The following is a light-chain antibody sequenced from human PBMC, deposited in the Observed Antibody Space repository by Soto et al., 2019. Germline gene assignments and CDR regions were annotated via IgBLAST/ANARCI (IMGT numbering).Light chain of an antibody. Sequence: LLTHPPITLSLSPGARAFLSWRDSHPISSHRYLAWYQQKPGQAPRVLIYGASRRATGIPDRFSGSGSGTDFTLTISRLEPEDLAVYYCQQRSNWPPSITFGQGTRLEIK. V-gene: IGKV3D-20*02. CDR1: HPISSHRY. CDR3: QQRSNWPPSIT. CDR2: GAS. J-gene: IGKJ5*01.